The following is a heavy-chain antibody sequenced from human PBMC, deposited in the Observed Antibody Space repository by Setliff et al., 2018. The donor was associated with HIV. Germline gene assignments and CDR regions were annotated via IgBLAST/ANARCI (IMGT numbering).Heavy chain of an antibody. CDR1: DGSVSGYS. D-gene: IGHD3-10*01. CDR3: ARAGSMVRGVIISAIDI. V-gene: IGHV4-4*07. Sequence: PSETLSPTCSVSDGSVSGYSWSWIRQPAGKGLEWIGRIYTSGTTNYNPSLKSRVTMSVDTSKNQFSLKLSSVTAADTAVYYCARAGSMVRGVIISAIDIWGQGTMVTVSS. J-gene: IGHJ3*02. CDR2: IYTSGTT.